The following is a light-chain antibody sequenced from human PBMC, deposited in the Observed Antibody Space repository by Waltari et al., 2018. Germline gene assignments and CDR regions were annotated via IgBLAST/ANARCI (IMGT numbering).Light chain of an antibody. J-gene: IGLJ1*01. V-gene: IGLV2-23*02. CDR1: RSDVGSSNF. Sequence: QSALTQPASVSGSPGQSITISCTGTRSDVGSSNFVPWSQQYPGKAPKVMIYEVSKWPSGVSNRFSGSKSGNTASLTISGLQAEDEADYYCCSYAGSSTYVFGTGTKVTVL. CDR2: EVS. CDR3: CSYAGSSTYV.